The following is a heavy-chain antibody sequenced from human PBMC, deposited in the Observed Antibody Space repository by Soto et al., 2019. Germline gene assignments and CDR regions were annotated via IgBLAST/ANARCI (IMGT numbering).Heavy chain of an antibody. CDR2: ISGSGGST. J-gene: IGHJ6*02. CDR1: GFTFSSYA. CDR3: AVTLPPIYYYYGMDV. Sequence: EVQLLESGGGLVQPGGSLRLSCAASGFTFSSYAMSWVRQAPGKGLEWVSAISGSGGSTYYADSVKGRFTMSRDNSKNTLYLQMNSLRAEDTAVYYCAVTLPPIYYYYGMDVWGQGTTVTVSS. V-gene: IGHV3-23*01. D-gene: IGHD4-4*01.